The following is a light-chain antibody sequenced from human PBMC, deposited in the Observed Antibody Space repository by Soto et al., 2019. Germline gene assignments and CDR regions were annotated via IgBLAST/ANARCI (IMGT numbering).Light chain of an antibody. CDR2: EVT. CDR1: SSDVGNYNR. V-gene: IGLV2-18*02. CDR3: RSYASSNTLV. Sequence: QSALTQPPSVSGSPGQSVTISCTGTSSDVGNYNRVSWYQQPPGTAPKLMIYEVTNRPSGVPDRFSGSKSGNTASLTISGLQAEDEADYYCRSYASSNTLVFGGGTKVTVL. J-gene: IGLJ3*02.